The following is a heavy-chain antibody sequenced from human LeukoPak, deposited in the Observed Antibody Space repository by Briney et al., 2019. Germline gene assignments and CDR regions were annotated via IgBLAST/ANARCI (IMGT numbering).Heavy chain of an antibody. CDR2: IYGSGST. CDR3: ARDYAFDI. J-gene: IGHJ3*02. V-gene: IGHV4-4*08. CDR1: GGSISSYY. Sequence: SETLSLTCTVSGGSISSYYWSWIRQPPGMGLEWIGNIYGSGSTNYNPSLKSRVTISVDTSKNQFSLKLSSVTAADTAVYYCARDYAFDIWGQGTMVTVSS.